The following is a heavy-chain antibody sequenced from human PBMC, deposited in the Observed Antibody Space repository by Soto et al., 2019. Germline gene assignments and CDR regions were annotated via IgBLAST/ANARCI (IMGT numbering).Heavy chain of an antibody. CDR2: INHSGST. J-gene: IGHJ4*02. CDR3: ARGRGSGYQRAFVPFDY. Sequence: QVQLQQWGAGLLKPSETLSLTCAVYGGSFSGYYWSWIRQPPGKGLEWIGEINHSGSTNCNPSLKSRVTISVDTSKNQFSLKLSSVTAADTAVYYCARGRGSGYQRAFVPFDYWGQGTLVTVSS. V-gene: IGHV4-34*01. D-gene: IGHD3-22*01. CDR1: GGSFSGYY.